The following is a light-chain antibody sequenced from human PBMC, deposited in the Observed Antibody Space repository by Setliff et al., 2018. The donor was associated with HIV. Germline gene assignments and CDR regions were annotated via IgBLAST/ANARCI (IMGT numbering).Light chain of an antibody. J-gene: IGLJ2*01. CDR3: AAWDDSLSGPG. CDR2: ENS. Sequence: QSALTQPPSASGTPGQRVTISCSGSTSNIGSNYVYWYQQFPGTAPKLIIYENSQRPSGVPDRFSGSESGASASLAISGLRSEDEADYYCAAWDDSLSGPGFGGGTK. CDR1: TSNIGSNY. V-gene: IGLV1-47*01.